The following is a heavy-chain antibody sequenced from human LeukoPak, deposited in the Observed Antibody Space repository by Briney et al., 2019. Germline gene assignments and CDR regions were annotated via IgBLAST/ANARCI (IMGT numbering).Heavy chain of an antibody. V-gene: IGHV4-30-2*01. CDR3: ARGYITIFGVVTEGGHYYFDY. CDR2: IYHSGST. CDR1: GGSISSGGYF. J-gene: IGHJ4*02. Sequence: SETLSLTCTVSGGSISSGGYFWSWIRQPPGKGLEWIGYIYHSGSTYYNPSLKSRVTISLDRSKNQFSLKLSSVAAADTAVYYCARGYITIFGVVTEGGHYYFDYWGQGTLVTVSS. D-gene: IGHD3-3*01.